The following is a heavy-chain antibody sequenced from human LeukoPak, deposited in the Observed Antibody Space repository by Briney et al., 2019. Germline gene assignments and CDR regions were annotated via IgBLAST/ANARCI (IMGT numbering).Heavy chain of an antibody. V-gene: IGHV3-23*01. CDR3: ARGMRANPRVYDY. J-gene: IGHJ4*02. Sequence: PGGSLRLSCAASGFTFSSYAMTWVSQAPGKGLEWVSAISGSGDPTNYADSVKGRFTISRDNSKNTLYLQMYSLRVEDTAVYYCARGMRANPRVYDYWGKGTLVTVSS. CDR2: ISGSGDPT. D-gene: IGHD1-14*01. CDR1: GFTFSSYA.